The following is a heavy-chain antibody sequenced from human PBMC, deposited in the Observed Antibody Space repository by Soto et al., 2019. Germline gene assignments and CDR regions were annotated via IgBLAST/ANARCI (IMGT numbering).Heavy chain of an antibody. CDR2: ISYDGSNK. CDR3: ASHRIVGAIGDWGDAFDI. J-gene: IGHJ3*02. Sequence: GGSLRLSCAASGFTFSSYAMHWVRQAPGKGLEWVAVISYDGSNKYYADSVKGRFTISRDNSKNTLYLQMNSLRAEDTAVYYCASHRIVGAIGDWGDAFDIWGQGTMVTVSS. CDR1: GFTFSSYA. D-gene: IGHD1-26*01. V-gene: IGHV3-30-3*01.